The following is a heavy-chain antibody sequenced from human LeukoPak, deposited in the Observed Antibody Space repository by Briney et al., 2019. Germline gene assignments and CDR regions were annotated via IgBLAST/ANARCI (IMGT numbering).Heavy chain of an antibody. V-gene: IGHV3-7*01. J-gene: IGHJ4*02. Sequence: PGGSLRLSCAASGFTFSKYWMNWVRQAPGKGLEWVSNMNEYGTEKYYVDSVRGRFTISRDNAENSLFLHMNSLRVEDTAVYRCARVLYGSRVNVIDSWGPGILVTVPS. CDR2: MNEYGTEK. CDR3: ARVLYGSRVNVIDS. D-gene: IGHD2-2*01. CDR1: GFTFSKYW.